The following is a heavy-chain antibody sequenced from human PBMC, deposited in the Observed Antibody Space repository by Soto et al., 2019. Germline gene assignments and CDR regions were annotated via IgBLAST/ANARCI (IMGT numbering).Heavy chain of an antibody. CDR1: GFTFSSDT. CDR2: ISKTGDST. Sequence: EVQLLESGGGLVQPGGSLRLSCAASGFTFSSDTMSWVRQAPGKGLEWVAAISKTGDSTYYADSVKGRFTISRDTSTNPLYLQMNSLRAEDTAVYYCAQSDGSRWFHYFHHWVQGTLVTVSS. V-gene: IGHV3-23*01. CDR3: AQSDGSRWFHYFHH. D-gene: IGHD6-19*01. J-gene: IGHJ1*01.